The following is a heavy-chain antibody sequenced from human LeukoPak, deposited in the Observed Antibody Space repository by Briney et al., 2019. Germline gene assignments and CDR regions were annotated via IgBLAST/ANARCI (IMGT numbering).Heavy chain of an antibody. J-gene: IGHJ4*02. CDR2: ISGSGGST. V-gene: IGHV3-23*01. Sequence: GGSLRLSCAASGVTFSSYGMSWVRQAPGKGLEWGSAISGSGGSTYYADSVKGRFPISRDNSKNTLFLQMNSLRAEDTAVYYCAKDWSYSGSYVGYWGQGTLVTVSS. CDR1: GVTFSSYG. D-gene: IGHD1-26*01. CDR3: AKDWSYSGSYVGY.